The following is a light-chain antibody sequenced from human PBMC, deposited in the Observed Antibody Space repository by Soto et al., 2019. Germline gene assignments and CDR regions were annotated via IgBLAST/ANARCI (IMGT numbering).Light chain of an antibody. CDR3: QQYGSSPFT. V-gene: IGKV3-20*01. CDR1: QSVSSNF. Sequence: EIVLTQSPGTLSLSPGERATLSCRASQSVSSNFLAWYQQKPGQAPRLLIYGASSRATGIPDRFSGSGSGTEFTLTISRLEPEDFAVYYCQQYGSSPFTCGPGTKVDIK. J-gene: IGKJ3*01. CDR2: GAS.